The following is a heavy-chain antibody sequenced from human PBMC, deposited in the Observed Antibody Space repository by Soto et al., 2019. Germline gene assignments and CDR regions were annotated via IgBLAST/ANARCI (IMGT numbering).Heavy chain of an antibody. V-gene: IGHV4-34*01. Sequence: SETLSLTCAAYCASFSCYYWCWIRQPPEKRLERSGEINHNGSTNYNPSLKSRVTISVDTSKNQFSLKLSTVTAADTAVYYCARGRYSSSPRWYKLDYWGQGTLVTVSS. CDR2: INHNGST. CDR3: ARGRYSSSPRWYKLDY. CDR1: CASFSCYY. D-gene: IGHD6-13*01. J-gene: IGHJ4*02.